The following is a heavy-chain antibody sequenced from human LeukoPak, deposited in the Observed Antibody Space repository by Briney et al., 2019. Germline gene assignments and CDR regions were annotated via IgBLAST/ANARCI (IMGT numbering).Heavy chain of an antibody. CDR1: GGSISSYY. V-gene: IGHV4-4*07. J-gene: IGHJ5*02. CDR2: IHTSGST. CDR3: ASPNYDILTGYFSGWFDP. D-gene: IGHD3-9*01. Sequence: SETLSLTCTVSGGSISSYYWNWIRQPAGKGLEWIGRIHTSGSTNYNPSLKSRVTISVDTSKNQFSLKLSSVTAADTAVYYCASPNYDILTGYFSGWFDPWGQGTLVTVSS.